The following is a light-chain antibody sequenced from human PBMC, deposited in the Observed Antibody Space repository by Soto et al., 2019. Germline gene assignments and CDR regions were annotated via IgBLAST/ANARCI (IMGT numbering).Light chain of an antibody. V-gene: IGLV2-23*01. CDR2: EGR. CDR1: NSGVVNYEY. CDR3: LSYGKV. J-gene: IGLJ1*01. Sequence: QSALSQPASVSGSPGQSITISCTGINSGVVNYEYVSWYQQFPDKAPKLIIYEGRERPSGVSDRFSGSKSDNAASLTISALQTEDEAEYFCLSYGKVFGTGTKV.